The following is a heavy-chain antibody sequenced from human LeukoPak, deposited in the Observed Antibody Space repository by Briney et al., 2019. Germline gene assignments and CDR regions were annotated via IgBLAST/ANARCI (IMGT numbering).Heavy chain of an antibody. CDR2: IFWSSGRV. D-gene: IGHD3-10*01. CDR3: AKSYPGSEYYGMDV. J-gene: IGHJ6*02. Sequence: GRSLRLSCAASGLTFDDDVIHWVRQTPGKGLEWISGIFWSSGRVVYAESVKGRFTISRDNAKKSLYLQMSSLRGEDTAFYYCAKSYPGSEYYGMDVWGQGTTVIVSS. CDR1: GLTFDDDV. V-gene: IGHV3-9*01.